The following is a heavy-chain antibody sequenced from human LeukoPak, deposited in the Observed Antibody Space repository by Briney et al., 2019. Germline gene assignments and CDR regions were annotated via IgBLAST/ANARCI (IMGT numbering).Heavy chain of an antibody. D-gene: IGHD4-17*01. CDR1: GYTFTGYY. V-gene: IGHV1-2*04. CDR2: INPNSGGT. CDR3: ARELDYGDYPAPFDY. J-gene: IGHJ4*02. Sequence: GASVKVSCKASGYTFTGYYMHWVRQAPGQGLEWMGWINPNSGGTNYAQKFQGWVTMTRDTSISTAYMELSRLRSEDTAVYYCARELDYGDYPAPFDYWGQGTLVTVSS.